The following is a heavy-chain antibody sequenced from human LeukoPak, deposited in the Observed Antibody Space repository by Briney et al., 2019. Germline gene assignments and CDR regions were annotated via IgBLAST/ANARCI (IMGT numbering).Heavy chain of an antibody. CDR2: IYYSGSP. D-gene: IGHD2-21*02. J-gene: IGHJ4*02. CDR3: ARDRKAWGDAGPFDF. Sequence: SETLSLTCTVSGGSINSGGHFWTWIRQHPGKGLEWIGDIYYSGSPHSNPSLKSRLDISIDTSNNQFSLKLSSVTAADTAVYYCARDRKAWGDAGPFDFWGQGLLVTVSS. CDR1: GGSINSGGHF. V-gene: IGHV4-31*03.